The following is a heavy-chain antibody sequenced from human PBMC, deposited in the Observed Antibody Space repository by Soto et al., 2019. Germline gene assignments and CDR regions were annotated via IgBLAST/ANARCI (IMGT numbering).Heavy chain of an antibody. CDR3: VSGSFPNWFDP. D-gene: IGHD3-10*01. J-gene: IGHJ5*02. CDR1: GFSFSTSGVG. CDR2: IYCNDDK. Sequence: QITLKESGPTLVKPTQTLTLTCTFSGFSFSTSGVGVGWIRQPPGKALEWLALIYCNDDKRYSPSLKSRLTITKDTPKSEVVLTMTNMDPVDTATYYCVSGSFPNWFDPWGQGTLVTVSS. V-gene: IGHV2-5*01.